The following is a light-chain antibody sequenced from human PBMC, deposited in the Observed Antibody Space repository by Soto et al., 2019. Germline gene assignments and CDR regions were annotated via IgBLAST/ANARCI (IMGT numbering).Light chain of an antibody. CDR1: NSDVGNYNL. CDR2: EGS. CDR3: CSYAGSSTYV. V-gene: IGLV2-23*01. Sequence: QSALAQPASVSGSLGQSTTILCTGSNSDVGNYNLVSWYQQHPGEAPKLMIYEGSKRPSGVSNRFSGSKSGNTASLTISGLQAEDEADYFCCSYAGSSTYVFGTGTKVTVL. J-gene: IGLJ1*01.